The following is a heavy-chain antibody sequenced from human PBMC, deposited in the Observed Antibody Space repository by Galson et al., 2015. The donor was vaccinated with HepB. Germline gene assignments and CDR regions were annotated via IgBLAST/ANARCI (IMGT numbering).Heavy chain of an antibody. CDR1: GGSFSGYY. J-gene: IGHJ3*02. CDR2: INHSGCT. Sequence: LSLTCAVSGGSFSGYYWSWIRQPPGKGLEWIGEINHSGCTNYNPSLKSRVTISVDTSKNQFSLKLSSVTAADTAVYYCARTPYNYDFWSGHYGDAFDIWGQGTMATVSS. V-gene: IGHV4-34*01. D-gene: IGHD3-3*01. CDR3: ARTPYNYDFWSGHYGDAFDI.